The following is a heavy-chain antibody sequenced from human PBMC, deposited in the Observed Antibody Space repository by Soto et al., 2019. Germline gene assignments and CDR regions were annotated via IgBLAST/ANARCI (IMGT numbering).Heavy chain of an antibody. V-gene: IGHV4-59*01. D-gene: IGHD3-10*01. CDR3: ARDFYGSGSYYLPYYYYGMDV. Sequence: PSETLSLTCTVSGGSISRYYWSWIRQPPGKGLEWIGYMYNTGSTVYNPSFKSRVTISVDTSKNQFSLKLNSVTAADTAVYYCARDFYGSGSYYLPYYYYGMDVWGQGTTVTVSS. CDR2: MYNTGST. J-gene: IGHJ6*02. CDR1: GGSISRYY.